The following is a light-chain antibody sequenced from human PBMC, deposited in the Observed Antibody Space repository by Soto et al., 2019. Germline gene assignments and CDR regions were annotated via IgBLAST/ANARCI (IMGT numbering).Light chain of an antibody. CDR2: AAS. CDR3: QQYYSYPLCT. J-gene: IGKJ2*02. Sequence: AIRMTQSPSSFSASTGDRVTITCRASQGISSYLAWYQQKPGKAPKLLIYAASTLQSGVPSRLSGSGSGTDFTLTISGLQSEDFATYYCQQYYSYPLCTFGQGTKLEIK. V-gene: IGKV1-8*01. CDR1: QGISSY.